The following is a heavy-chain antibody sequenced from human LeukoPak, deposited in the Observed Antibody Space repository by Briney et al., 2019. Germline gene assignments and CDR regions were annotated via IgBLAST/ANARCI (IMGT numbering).Heavy chain of an antibody. CDR3: AKGRGYCSSTSCYKGSASDY. Sequence: GGSLRLSCAAPGFTFSSYAMSWVRQAPGKGLEWVSAISGSGGSTYYADSVKGRFTISRDNSKNTLYLQMNSLRAEDTAVYYCAKGRGYCSSTSCYKGSASDYWGQGTLVTVSS. D-gene: IGHD2-2*02. J-gene: IGHJ4*02. CDR2: ISGSGGST. V-gene: IGHV3-23*01. CDR1: GFTFSSYA.